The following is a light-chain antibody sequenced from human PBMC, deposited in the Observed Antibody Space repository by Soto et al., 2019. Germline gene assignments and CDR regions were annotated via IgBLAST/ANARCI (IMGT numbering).Light chain of an antibody. J-gene: IGLJ1*01. CDR3: AAWDDSLSGHYV. CDR1: TSSIGTNY. Sequence: QSVLTQPPSASGTPGQRVTISCSGSTSSIGTNYVYWYHQLPGTAPKLLISRNNQRPSGVPDRFSGSKSGTSASLAISGLRSEDEGDYYCAAWDDSLSGHYVFGTGTKVTVL. V-gene: IGLV1-47*01. CDR2: RNN.